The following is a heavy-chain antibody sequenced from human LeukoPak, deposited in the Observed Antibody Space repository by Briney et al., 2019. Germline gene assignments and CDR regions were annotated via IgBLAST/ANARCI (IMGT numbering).Heavy chain of an antibody. CDR1: EFTFRNYA. Sequence: GGSLRLSCAASEFTFRNYAMSWVRQAPGKGLEWVSGISGSGGSTDYADSVKGRFTISRDNSKNTLYLQMNSLRAEDTAVYYCAKEDEYSVSLGAFDIWGQGTMVTV. CDR3: AKEDEYSVSLGAFDI. J-gene: IGHJ3*02. V-gene: IGHV3-23*01. D-gene: IGHD6-6*01. CDR2: ISGSGGST.